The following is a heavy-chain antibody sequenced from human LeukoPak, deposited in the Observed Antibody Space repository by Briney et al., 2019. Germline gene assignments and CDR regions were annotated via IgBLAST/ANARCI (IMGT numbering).Heavy chain of an antibody. J-gene: IGHJ3*02. D-gene: IGHD3-22*01. CDR2: INSDGSST. CDR3: ASYYYDSSGYPFDI. V-gene: IGHV3-74*01. CDR1: GFTFNSYW. Sequence: GSLRLSCAASGFTFNSYWMHWVRQAPGKGLVWVSRINSDGSSTSYADSVKGRFTISRDNAKNTLYLQMNSLRAEDTAVYYCASYYYDSSGYPFDIWGQGTMVTVSS.